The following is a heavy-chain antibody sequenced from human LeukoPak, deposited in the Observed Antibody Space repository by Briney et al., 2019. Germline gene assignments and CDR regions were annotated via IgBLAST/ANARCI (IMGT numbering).Heavy chain of an antibody. J-gene: IGHJ5*02. CDR2: ISGSGGST. CDR3: AKWALVQKDPPWFDP. D-gene: IGHD6-13*01. Sequence: GGSLRLSCAASGFTFSSYAMSWVSQAPGKGLEWVSAISGSGGSTYYADSVKGRFTISRDNSKNTLYLQMNSLRAEDTAVYYCAKWALVQKDPPWFDPWGQGTLVTVSS. CDR1: GFTFSSYA. V-gene: IGHV3-23*01.